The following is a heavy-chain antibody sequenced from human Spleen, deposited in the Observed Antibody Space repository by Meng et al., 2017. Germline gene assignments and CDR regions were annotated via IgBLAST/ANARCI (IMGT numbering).Heavy chain of an antibody. CDR3: AKGRGGGYIDW. D-gene: IGHD3-10*01. J-gene: IGHJ4*03. CDR2: ISGSGGST. CDR1: GFSFSNSA. V-gene: IGHV3-23*01. Sequence: GGSLRLSCEVSGFSFSNSAMSWVRQAPGKGLEWISAISGSGGSTYYGDSVKGRFTFSRDNDRNTMSLQMNSLRPEDTALYYCAKGRGGGYIDWWGQGTLVTVSS.